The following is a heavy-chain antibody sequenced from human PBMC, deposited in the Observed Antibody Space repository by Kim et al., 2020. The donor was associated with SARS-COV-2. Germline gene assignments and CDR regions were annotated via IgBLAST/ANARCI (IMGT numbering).Heavy chain of an antibody. CDR3: TRSAAVAATVYFDL. CDR2: IRSTPYGGTT. D-gene: IGHD6-19*01. Sequence: GGSLRLSCTTSGFTFGDYAMSWVRQAPGKGLEWVCFIRSTPYGGTTEYAASVRGRFTISRDDSNNIAYLQMNSLKTEDTAVYYCTRSAAVAATVYFDLWGRGTLVTVSS. V-gene: IGHV3-49*04. J-gene: IGHJ2*01. CDR1: GFTFGDYA.